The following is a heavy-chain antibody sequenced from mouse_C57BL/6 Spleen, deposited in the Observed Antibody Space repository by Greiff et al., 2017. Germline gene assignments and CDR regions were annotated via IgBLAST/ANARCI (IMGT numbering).Heavy chain of an antibody. Sequence: VQLQQSGAELVKPGASVKLSCTASGFNIKDYYMHWVKQRTEQGLEWIGRIDPEDGDTKSASKFQGKATITADTSSNTAYLQLSSLTSEDTAVYYCARSGTTVVPFAYWGQGTLVTVSA. D-gene: IGHD1-1*01. V-gene: IGHV14-2*01. CDR1: GFNIKDYY. CDR3: ARSGTTVVPFAY. CDR2: IDPEDGDT. J-gene: IGHJ3*01.